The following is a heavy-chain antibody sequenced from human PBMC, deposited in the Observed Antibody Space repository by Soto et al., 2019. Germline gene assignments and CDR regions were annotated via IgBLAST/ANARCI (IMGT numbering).Heavy chain of an antibody. CDR1: GGSISSGGYY. D-gene: IGHD6-13*01. J-gene: IGHJ4*02. Sequence: QVQLQESGPGLVKPSQTLSLTCTVSGGSISSGGYYWSWIRQHPGKGLEWIGYIYYSGSTYYNPSLKSRXXIXVXRSKNQFSLKLSSVTAADTAVYYCARASAAAGHFDYWGQGTLVTVSS. CDR2: IYYSGST. CDR3: ARASAAAGHFDY. V-gene: IGHV4-31*03.